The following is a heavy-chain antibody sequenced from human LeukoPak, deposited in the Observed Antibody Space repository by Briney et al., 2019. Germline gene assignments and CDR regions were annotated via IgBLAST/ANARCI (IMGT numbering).Heavy chain of an antibody. D-gene: IGHD5-12*01. CDR3: AVDLGSNFDY. CDR1: GYTFTGYY. CDR2: INPSSGGT. V-gene: IGHV1-2*02. Sequence: ASVKVSCKASGYTFTGYYMHWVRQAPGQGLEWMGWINPSSGGTNYAQKFQGRVAMTTDTSISTAYMELSRLRSDDTAVYYCAVDLGSNFDYWGQGTLVTVSS. J-gene: IGHJ4*02.